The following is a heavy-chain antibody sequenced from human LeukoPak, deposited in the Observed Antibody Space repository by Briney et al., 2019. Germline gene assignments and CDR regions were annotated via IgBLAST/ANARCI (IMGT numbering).Heavy chain of an antibody. CDR2: ISSSSSYK. J-gene: IGHJ3*02. D-gene: IGHD3-10*01. CDR1: GFTFSSYS. Sequence: KSGGSLRLSCAASGFTFSSYSVNWVRQAPGKGLEWVSSISSSSSYKKYADAVKGRFTISRDNSKNTLYLQMNSLRAEDTAVYYCARGPTMVRAAFDIWGQGTMVTVSS. CDR3: ARGPTMVRAAFDI. V-gene: IGHV3-21*01.